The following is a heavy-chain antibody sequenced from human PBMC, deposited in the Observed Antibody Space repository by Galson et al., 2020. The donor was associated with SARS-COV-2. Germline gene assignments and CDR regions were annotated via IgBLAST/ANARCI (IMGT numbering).Heavy chain of an antibody. J-gene: IGHJ3*02. V-gene: IGHV5-51*01. CDR1: GYSFTSYW. CDR3: ARVKAWELLRDAFDI. Sequence: KIGESLKISCKGSGYSFTSYWIGWVRQMPGKGLEWMGIIYPGDSDTRYSPSFQGQVTISADKSISTAYLQWSSLKASDTAMYYCARVKAWELLRDAFDIWGQGTMVTVSS. D-gene: IGHD1-26*01. CDR2: IYPGDSDT.